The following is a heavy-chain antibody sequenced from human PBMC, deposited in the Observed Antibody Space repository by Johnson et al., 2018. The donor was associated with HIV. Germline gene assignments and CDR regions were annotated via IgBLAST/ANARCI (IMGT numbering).Heavy chain of an antibody. Sequence: VQLVESGGGVVQPGRSLRLSCAASGFTFSSNYMSWVRQAPGKGLEWVSVIYSGGSTYYADSVKCRFNISRDHSKNTLYLQMNSLRAEDTAVYYCARRGDQLLPYSLGAFDIWGQGTMVTVSS. CDR1: GFTFSSNY. V-gene: IGHV3-66*01. D-gene: IGHD2-2*01. J-gene: IGHJ3*02. CDR2: IYSGGST. CDR3: ARRGDQLLPYSLGAFDI.